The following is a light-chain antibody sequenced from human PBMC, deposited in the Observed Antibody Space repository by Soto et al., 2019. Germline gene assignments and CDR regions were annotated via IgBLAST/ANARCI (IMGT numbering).Light chain of an antibody. J-gene: IGLJ2*01. CDR1: ISDVGGYDY. CDR3: CSYIGSLTLL. CDR2: EVS. Sequence: AQPGSVSGSPGPPVTISCSARISDVGGYDYVSWYQQHPGKAPKLMIYEVSNRPSGVSNRFSGSKSGNTASLTISGLQAEDEADYYRCSYIGSLTLLFGGGTKVTVL. V-gene: IGLV2-14*01.